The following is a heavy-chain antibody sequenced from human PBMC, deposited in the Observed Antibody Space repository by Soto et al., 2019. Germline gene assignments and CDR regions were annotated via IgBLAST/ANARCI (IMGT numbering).Heavy chain of an antibody. CDR3: ARVEAVAGLYNFPGLDV. CDR2: IVPIFGTT. V-gene: IGHV1-69*12. Sequence: QVQLVQSGAEVKKPGSSVKVSCKVSGGTFSNYAIDWVRLAPGHGLEWMGGIVPIFGTTYYTQKFQGRATSIADDSTSTADLEMSSLRSEDTAIYYCARVEAVAGLYNFPGLDVWGQGTAVTVSS. J-gene: IGHJ6*02. D-gene: IGHD6-19*01. CDR1: GGTFSNYA.